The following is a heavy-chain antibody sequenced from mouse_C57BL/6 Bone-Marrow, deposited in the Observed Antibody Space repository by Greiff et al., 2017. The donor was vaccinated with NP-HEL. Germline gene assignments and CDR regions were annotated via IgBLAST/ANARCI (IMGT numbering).Heavy chain of an antibody. CDR1: GYAFSSYW. J-gene: IGHJ2*01. CDR3: ARKYGSRTVYYFDY. V-gene: IGHV1-80*01. D-gene: IGHD1-1*01. Sequence: LVESGAELVKPGASVKISCKASGYAFSSYWMNWVKQRPGKGLEWIGQIYPGDGDTNYNGKFKGKATLTADKSSSTAYMQLSSLTSEDSAVYFCARKYGSRTVYYFDYWGQGTTLTVSS. CDR2: IYPGDGDT.